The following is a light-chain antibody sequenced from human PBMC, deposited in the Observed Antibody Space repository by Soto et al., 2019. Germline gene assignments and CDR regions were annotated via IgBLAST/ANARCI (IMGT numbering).Light chain of an antibody. V-gene: IGLV2-8*01. J-gene: IGLJ1*01. Sequence: QSALTQPPSASGSPGQSVTISCTGTSSDVGGYNYVSWYQQHPGKAPKLMIYEVSKRPSGVPDRFSGSKSGNTASLTVSGLQAEDEADYYCCSYAGSNNFHYVFGTGTKLTVL. CDR3: CSYAGSNNFHYV. CDR2: EVS. CDR1: SSDVGGYNY.